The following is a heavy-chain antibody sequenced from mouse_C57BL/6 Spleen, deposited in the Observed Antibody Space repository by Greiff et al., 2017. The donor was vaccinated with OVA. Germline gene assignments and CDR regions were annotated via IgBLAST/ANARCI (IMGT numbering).Heavy chain of an antibody. V-gene: IGHV5-16*01. CDR1: GFTFSDYY. CDR2: INYDGSST. J-gene: IGHJ4*01. Sequence: DVKLVESEGGLVQPGSSMKLSCTASGFTFSDYYMAWVRQVPEKGLEWVANINYDGSSTYYLDSLKSRFIISRDNAKNILYLQMSSLKSEDTATYYCARDGHYGYDDAMDYWGQGTSVTVSS. CDR3: ARDGHYGYDDAMDY. D-gene: IGHD2-2*01.